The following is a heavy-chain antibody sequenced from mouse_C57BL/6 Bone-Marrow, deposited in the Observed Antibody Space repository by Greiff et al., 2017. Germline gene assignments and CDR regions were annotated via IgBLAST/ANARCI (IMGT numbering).Heavy chain of an antibody. Sequence: EVQLQQSGAELVRPGASVKLSCTASGFNIKDDYIPWVKQSPDQSLEWVGWIDPEIGDTEYASKFQGKDTITSDTSSNTAYLQLSSLTSEDTAVYYCSSFDGNYFDFWGQGTPLTVAS. CDR1: GFNIKDDY. V-gene: IGHV14-4*01. D-gene: IGHD2-3*01. CDR3: SSFDGNYFDF. CDR2: IDPEIGDT. J-gene: IGHJ2*01.